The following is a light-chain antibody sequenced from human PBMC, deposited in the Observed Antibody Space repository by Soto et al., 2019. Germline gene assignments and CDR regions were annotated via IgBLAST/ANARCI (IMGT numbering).Light chain of an antibody. CDR3: QQYNNWPPA. V-gene: IGKV3-15*01. CDR2: GAS. J-gene: IGKJ1*01. Sequence: EIVMTQFPATLSVSPGGRATLSCRASQSVSSNLAWYQQKPGQAPRLLIYGASTRATGIPARFSGSGSGTEFTLAISSLQSEDFAIYYCQQYNNWPPAFGQGTKVEIK. CDR1: QSVSSN.